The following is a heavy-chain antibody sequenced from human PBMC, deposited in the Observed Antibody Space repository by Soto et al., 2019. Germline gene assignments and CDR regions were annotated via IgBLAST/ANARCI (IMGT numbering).Heavy chain of an antibody. D-gene: IGHD3-22*01. V-gene: IGHV3-66*01. CDR2: IYSGGST. CDR3: GLTNYDSSGYYADD. CDR1: GFTARSNY. J-gene: IGHJ4*02. Sequence: PGGSLRLSCAASGFTARSNYMTWVRQAPGKGLEWVSVIYSGGSTYYADSVKGRFIISRDNSKNTLYLQMNSLRAEDTAVYYCGLTNYDSSGYYADDWGRGTQVTVSS.